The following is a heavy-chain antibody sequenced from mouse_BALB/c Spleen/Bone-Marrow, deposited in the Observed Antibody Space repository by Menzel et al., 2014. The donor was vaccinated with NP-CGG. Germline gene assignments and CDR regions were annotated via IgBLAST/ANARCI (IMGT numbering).Heavy chain of an antibody. CDR1: GYTFTNYY. Sequence: VQLQESGPELVRPGASVRISCKASGYTFTNYYIRWVKQRPGQGLEWIGWIYPVNVHANFNEKFRGKATLTADKSSSTAYMQLSSLTSEDSAVYFCARWLLPYYAMDYWGQGTSVTVSS. CDR2: IYPVNVHA. D-gene: IGHD2-3*01. J-gene: IGHJ4*01. CDR3: ARWLLPYYAMDY. V-gene: IGHV1S56*01.